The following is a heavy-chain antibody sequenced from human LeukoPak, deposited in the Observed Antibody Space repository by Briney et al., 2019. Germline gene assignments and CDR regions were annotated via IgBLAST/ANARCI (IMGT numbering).Heavy chain of an antibody. CDR1: GFTFSSYA. Sequence: GGSLRLSCAASGFTFSSYAMSWVRQAPGKGLEWVSAISGGGGSTYYADSVKGRFTISRDNSKNTLYLQMNSLRAEDTAVYYCAREGAAAQPSPRYYYYGMDVWGQGTTVTVSS. D-gene: IGHD6-13*01. CDR2: ISGGGGST. V-gene: IGHV3-23*01. CDR3: AREGAAAQPSPRYYYYGMDV. J-gene: IGHJ6*02.